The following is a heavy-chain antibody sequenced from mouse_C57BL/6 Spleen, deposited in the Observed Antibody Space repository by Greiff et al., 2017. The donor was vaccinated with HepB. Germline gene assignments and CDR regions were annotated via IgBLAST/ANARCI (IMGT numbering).Heavy chain of an antibody. CDR1: GFTFSDYG. Sequence: EVQLVESGGGLVKPGGSLKLSCAASGFTFSDYGMHWVRQAPEKGLEWVAYISSGSSTIYYADKVKGRFTITRDNAKNTLFLQMTSLRSEDTAMYDCARAELAYWYFDVWGKGTTVTVSS. V-gene: IGHV5-17*01. CDR3: ARAELAYWYFDV. CDR2: ISSGSSTI. D-gene: IGHD4-1*01. J-gene: IGHJ1*03.